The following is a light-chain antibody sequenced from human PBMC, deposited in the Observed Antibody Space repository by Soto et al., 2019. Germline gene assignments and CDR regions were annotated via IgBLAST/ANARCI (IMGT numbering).Light chain of an antibody. CDR1: QSISSY. Sequence: DIQMTQSPSSLSASVGDRVTITCRASQSISSYLQWYQQKPGKAPKLLIYAASNLQSGVPSRFSASGLGTEFTLTLNSLQPEDFATYYCQQGYSNPWTFGQGTKVEIK. V-gene: IGKV1-39*01. CDR2: AAS. CDR3: QQGYSNPWT. J-gene: IGKJ1*01.